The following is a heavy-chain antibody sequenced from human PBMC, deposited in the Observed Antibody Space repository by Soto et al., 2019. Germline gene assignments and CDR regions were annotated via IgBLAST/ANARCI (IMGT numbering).Heavy chain of an antibody. Sequence: GASVKVSCKASGGTFSSYAISWVRQAPGQGLEWMGGIIPIFGTANYAQKFQGRVTITADESTSTAYMELSSLRSEDTAVYYCAREDYYDSSGYMNWFDPWGQGTLVTVS. CDR2: IIPIFGTA. CDR1: GGTFSSYA. D-gene: IGHD3-22*01. J-gene: IGHJ5*02. V-gene: IGHV1-69*13. CDR3: AREDYYDSSGYMNWFDP.